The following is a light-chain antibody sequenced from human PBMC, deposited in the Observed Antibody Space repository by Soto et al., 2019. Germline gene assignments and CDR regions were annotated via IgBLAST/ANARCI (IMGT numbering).Light chain of an antibody. CDR1: SSDVGGDHY. CDR3: CASTSSSTPFYV. CDR2: DVS. J-gene: IGLJ1*01. V-gene: IGLV2-14*01. Sequence: QSALTQPASVSGAPGQSVTISCTGTSSDVGGDHYVSWYQQHPGKAPRLLIYDVSNRPSGVATRFSCYKSGNTASLPVSRRQQEDEADYYCCASTSSSTPFYVFGTGTKLTVL.